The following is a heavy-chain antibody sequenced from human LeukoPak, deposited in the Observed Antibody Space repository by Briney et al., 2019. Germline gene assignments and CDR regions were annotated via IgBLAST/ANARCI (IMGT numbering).Heavy chain of an antibody. CDR1: GYTFTGYY. CDR2: INPNSGGT. Sequence: ASVKVSCKASGYTFTGYYTHWVRQAPGQGLEWMGWINPNSGGTNYAQKFQGRVTMTRDTSISTAYMELSRLRSDDTAVYYCASGSSPYYYYYMDVWGKGTTVTVSS. V-gene: IGHV1-2*02. J-gene: IGHJ6*03. CDR3: ASGSSPYYYYYMDV. D-gene: IGHD1-26*01.